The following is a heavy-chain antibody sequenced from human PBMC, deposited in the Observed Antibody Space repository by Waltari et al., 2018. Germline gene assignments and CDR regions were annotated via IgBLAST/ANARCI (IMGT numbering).Heavy chain of an antibody. CDR1: GFTFRDYT. Sequence: EVQLVESGGGLVRPGGSLRLSCVPSGFTFRDYTMSWVRHTPAGEVGWGSAIIRRTTYINYADSVECRFAISRDNARTSLDLQMNSHKVEDTAVYYCTRGAREEVVVTYLDWKFDVWSRCTLVTVSS. J-gene: IGHJ2*01. V-gene: IGHV3-21*01. CDR3: TRGAREEVVVTYLDWKFDV. D-gene: IGHD2-21*02. CDR2: IIRRTTYI.